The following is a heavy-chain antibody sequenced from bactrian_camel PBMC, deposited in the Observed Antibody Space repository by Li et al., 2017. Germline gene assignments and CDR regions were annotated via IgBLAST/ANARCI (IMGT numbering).Heavy chain of an antibody. J-gene: IGHJ4*01. CDR2: VPSDGTTE. V-gene: IGHV3-2*01. CDR1: GFTFSSYY. D-gene: IGHD4*01. Sequence: HVQLVESGGGLVQPGGSLRLSCAASGFTFSSYYMTWVRQAPGKGLEWVASVPSDGTTEHYADSVKGRFTISRDNAKNTVIQQMNSLKSEDTGLYYCVTDRRFDPLRGYGSDYDASQVFRHWGQGTQVTVS. CDR3: VTDRRFDPLRGYGSDYDASQVFRH.